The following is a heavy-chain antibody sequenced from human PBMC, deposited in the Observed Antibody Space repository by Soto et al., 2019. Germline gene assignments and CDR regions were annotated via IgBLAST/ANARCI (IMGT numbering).Heavy chain of an antibody. CDR3: ARQIYDSDTGPNFQYYFDS. CDR2: IGPSDSQT. D-gene: IGHD3-22*01. CDR1: GYSFAGYW. J-gene: IGHJ4*02. Sequence: GESLKISCKGSGYSFAGYWITWVRQKPGKGLEWMGRIGPSDSQTYYSPSFRGHVTISVTKSITTVFLQWSSLRASDTAMYYCARQIYDSDTGPNFQYYFDSWGQGTPGTSPQ. V-gene: IGHV5-10-1*01.